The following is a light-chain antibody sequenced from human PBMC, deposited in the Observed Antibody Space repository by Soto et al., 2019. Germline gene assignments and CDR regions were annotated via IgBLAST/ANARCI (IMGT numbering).Light chain of an antibody. CDR2: EVS. CDR3: SSYAGSNKSV. Sequence: QSALTQPPSASGSPGQSVTISCTGTSSDVGGYNYVSWYQQHPGKAPKLMSYEVSKRPSGVPDRFSGSKSGNTASLTVSGLQPEDEADYYCSSYAGSNKSVFGTGTKLTVL. CDR1: SSDVGGYNY. J-gene: IGLJ1*01. V-gene: IGLV2-8*01.